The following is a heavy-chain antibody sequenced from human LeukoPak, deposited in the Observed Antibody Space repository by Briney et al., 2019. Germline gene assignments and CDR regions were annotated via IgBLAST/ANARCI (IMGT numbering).Heavy chain of an antibody. CDR1: GFAFSGYW. V-gene: IGHV3-74*01. CDR3: ARGNHNYGDYYGLDV. D-gene: IGHD5-24*01. CDR2: INSDARST. Sequence: GGSLRLSCAASGFAFSGYWMHWVRQAPGKGLVWVSRINSDARSTSYADSVKGRFTISRDNAKNSLYLQMSSLRAEDTAVYYCARGNHNYGDYYGLDVWGQGTTVTVSS. J-gene: IGHJ6*02.